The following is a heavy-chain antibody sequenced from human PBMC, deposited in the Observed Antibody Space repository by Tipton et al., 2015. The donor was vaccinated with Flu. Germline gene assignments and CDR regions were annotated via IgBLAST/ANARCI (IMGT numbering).Heavy chain of an antibody. V-gene: IGHV4-59*08. CDR3: ARQGSGSYYPFDY. J-gene: IGHJ4*02. D-gene: IGHD3-10*01. Sequence: GLVKPSETLSLTCTVSGGSISSSYWSWIRQPPGKGLEWIAYIYYSGTTNYNPSLKSRVTISVDTSKNQFSLKLSSVTAADTAVYYCARQGSGSYYPFDYWGQGTLVTVSS. CDR1: GGSISSSY. CDR2: IYYSGTT.